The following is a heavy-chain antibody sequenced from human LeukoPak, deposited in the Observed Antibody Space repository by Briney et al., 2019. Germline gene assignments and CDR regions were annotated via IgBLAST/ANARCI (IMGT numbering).Heavy chain of an antibody. J-gene: IGHJ6*02. CDR2: ISYDGSNK. D-gene: IGHD6-19*01. CDR1: GFTFSSYG. Sequence: GRSLRLSCAASGFTFSSYGMHWVRQAPGKGLEWVAVISYDGSNKYYADSVKGRFTISRDNSKNTLYLQMNSLRAEDTAVYYCAKDRRSGWPKGDYYYGMDVWGQGTTVSVSS. V-gene: IGHV3-30*18. CDR3: AKDRRSGWPKGDYYYGMDV.